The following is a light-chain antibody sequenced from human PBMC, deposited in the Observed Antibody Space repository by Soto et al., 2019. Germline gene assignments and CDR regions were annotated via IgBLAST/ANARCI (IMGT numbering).Light chain of an antibody. V-gene: IGKV3-15*01. Sequence: EIVMTQSPATLSVSPGERVTLSCRASQSVSSNLAWYQQKPGQSPRLLIYGASTRATGISARFSGSGSGTDFTLTISSLQSEDFAVYYCQEYNKWPPLTFGGGTKVEIK. J-gene: IGKJ4*01. CDR2: GAS. CDR1: QSVSSN. CDR3: QEYNKWPPLT.